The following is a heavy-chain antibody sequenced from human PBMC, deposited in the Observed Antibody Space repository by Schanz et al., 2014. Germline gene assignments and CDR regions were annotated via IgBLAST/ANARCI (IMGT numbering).Heavy chain of an antibody. CDR1: GFTFSSYA. Sequence: VHLVESGGGLVKRGGSLRLSCAASGFTFSSYAMSWVRQAPGKGLEWVSYICSSGNTIYYADSVKGRFTISRDNAKNSLYLQMSSLRAEDTAIYYCAKLSSSGRLAGYFDYWGQGALVTVSS. CDR2: ICSSGNTI. D-gene: IGHD6-19*01. J-gene: IGHJ4*02. CDR3: AKLSSSGRLAGYFDY. V-gene: IGHV3-11*01.